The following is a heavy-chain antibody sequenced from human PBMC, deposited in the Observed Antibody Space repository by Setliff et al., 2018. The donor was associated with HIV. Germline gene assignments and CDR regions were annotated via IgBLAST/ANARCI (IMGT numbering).Heavy chain of an antibody. CDR2: INPNSGGT. V-gene: IGHV1-2*06. CDR1: GYTFTDYY. D-gene: IGHD6-19*01. J-gene: IGHJ6*02. Sequence: GGPVKVSCKASGYTFTDYYIHWVRQAPGHGLEWVGRINPNSGGTNYAQKFQGRVTMTRDTSISTAYMELSRLRSDDTAVYYCARTGYSSGWYYYYGMDVWGQGTTVTVSS. CDR3: ARTGYSSGWYYYYGMDV.